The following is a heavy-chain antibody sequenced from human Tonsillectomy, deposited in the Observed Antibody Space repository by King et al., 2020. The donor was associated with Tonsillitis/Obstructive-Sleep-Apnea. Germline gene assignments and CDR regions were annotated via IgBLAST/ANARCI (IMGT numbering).Heavy chain of an antibody. D-gene: IGHD2-2*01. J-gene: IGHJ4*02. CDR1: GYTFTSYA. V-gene: IGHV7-4-1*02. Sequence: VQLVESGSELKKPGASVKVSCKASGYTFTSYAMNWVRQAPGQGLEWMGWINTNTGNPTYAQGFTGRFVFSLDTSVSTAYLQISSLKAEDTAVYYCAREGPVKGIVVVPAAMGPRKHFDYWGQGTLVTVSS. CDR3: AREGPVKGIVVVPAAMGPRKHFDY. CDR2: INTNTGNP.